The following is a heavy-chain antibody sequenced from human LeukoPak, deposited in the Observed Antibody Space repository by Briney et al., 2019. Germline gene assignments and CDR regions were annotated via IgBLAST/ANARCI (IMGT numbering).Heavy chain of an antibody. CDR3: AREPPDCSSTSCQPYYYYYYMDV. CDR1: GFTFSSYS. J-gene: IGHJ6*03. CDR2: ISSSSYI. D-gene: IGHD2-2*01. Sequence: GSLRLSCAASGFTFSSYSMNWVRQAPGKGLEWVSSISSSSYIYYADSVKGRFTISRDNAKNSLYLQMNSLRAEDTAVYYCAREPPDCSSTSCQPYYYYYYMDVWGKGTTVTVSS. V-gene: IGHV3-21*01.